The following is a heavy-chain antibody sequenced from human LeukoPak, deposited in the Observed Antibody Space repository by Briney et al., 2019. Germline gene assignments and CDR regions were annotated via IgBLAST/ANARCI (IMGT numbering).Heavy chain of an antibody. CDR1: GFTFSSHG. V-gene: IGHV3-23*01. Sequence: GGTLRLSCAASGFTFSSHGMSWVRQAPGKGLEWVSSISGSGGRTYYADSVKGRFTISRDNSKNTLHLQMNSLRAEDTAVYYCARDVEYSSSADFDYWGQGTLVTVSS. D-gene: IGHD6-6*01. J-gene: IGHJ4*02. CDR2: ISGSGGRT. CDR3: ARDVEYSSSADFDY.